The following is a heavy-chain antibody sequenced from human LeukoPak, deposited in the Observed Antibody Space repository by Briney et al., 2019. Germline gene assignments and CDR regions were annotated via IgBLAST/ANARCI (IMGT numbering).Heavy chain of an antibody. J-gene: IGHJ4*02. D-gene: IGHD3-22*01. CDR1: GYTFTSYY. CDR2: MNPNSGNT. Sequence: ASVKVSCKASGYTFTSYYMHWVRQATGQGLEWMGWMNPNSGNTGYAQKFQGRVTITRNTSISTAYMELSSLRSEDTAVYYCARGKYYYDSTLGYWGQGTLVTVSS. CDR3: ARGKYYYDSTLGY. V-gene: IGHV1-8*03.